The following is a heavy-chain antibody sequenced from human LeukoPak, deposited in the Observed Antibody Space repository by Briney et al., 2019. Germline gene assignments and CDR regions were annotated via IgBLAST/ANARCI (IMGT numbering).Heavy chain of an antibody. D-gene: IGHD2-15*01. J-gene: IGHJ6*03. Sequence: PGGSLRLSCAASGFTFSSYAMSWVRQAPGKGLEWVSAISGSGGSTYCADSVKGRFTISRDNSKNTLYLQMNSLRAEDTAVYYCAKLGWPDYYYYYMDVWGKGTTVTVSS. V-gene: IGHV3-23*01. CDR1: GFTFSSYA. CDR2: ISGSGGST. CDR3: AKLGWPDYYYYYMDV.